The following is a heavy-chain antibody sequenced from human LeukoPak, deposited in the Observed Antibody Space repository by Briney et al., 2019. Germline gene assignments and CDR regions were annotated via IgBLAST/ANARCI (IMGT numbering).Heavy chain of an antibody. D-gene: IGHD5-18*01. Sequence: HPGGSLRLSCAASGFIFSSYGVSWVRQAPGKGLEWVSSISGSAGSTYYADSVKGRFTISRDNSKNTLYLQMNSLRAEDTAVYYCAKGMVTGYYYMDVWGKGTTVTISS. CDR2: ISGSAGST. V-gene: IGHV3-23*01. J-gene: IGHJ6*03. CDR3: AKGMVTGYYYMDV. CDR1: GFIFSSYG.